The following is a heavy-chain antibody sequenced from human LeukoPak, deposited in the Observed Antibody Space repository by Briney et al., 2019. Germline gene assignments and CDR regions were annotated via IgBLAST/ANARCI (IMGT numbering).Heavy chain of an antibody. CDR3: AAAGRYYYDSSGYYL. CDR1: GFTFTSSA. D-gene: IGHD3-22*01. V-gene: IGHV1-58*02. Sequence: SVKVSCKASGFTFTSSAMQWVRQARGQRLGWIGWIVVGSGNTNYAQKFQERVTITRDMSTSTAYMELSSLRSEDTAVYYCAAAGRYYYDSSGYYLRGQGTLVTVSS. CDR2: IVVGSGNT. J-gene: IGHJ4*02.